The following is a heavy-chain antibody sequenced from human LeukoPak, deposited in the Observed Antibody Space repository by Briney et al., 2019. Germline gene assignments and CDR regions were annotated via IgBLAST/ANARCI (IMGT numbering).Heavy chain of an antibody. D-gene: IGHD3-3*01. V-gene: IGHV1-18*01. CDR2: ISAYNGNT. CDR3: ARAYPYYDFWSGYYYYFDY. Sequence: ASVKVSCKASGYTFTSYGISWVRQAPGQGLEWMGWISAYNGNTNYAQKLQGRVTMTTDTSTSTAYMELRSLRSDDTAVYYCARAYPYYDFWSGYYYYFDYWGQGTLATVSS. CDR1: GYTFTSYG. J-gene: IGHJ4*02.